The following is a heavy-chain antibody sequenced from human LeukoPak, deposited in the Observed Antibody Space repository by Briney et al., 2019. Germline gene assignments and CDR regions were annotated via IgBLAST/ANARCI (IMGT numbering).Heavy chain of an antibody. CDR1: GFTFSSYE. J-gene: IGHJ6*03. D-gene: IGHD1-26*01. CDR2: ISGSGGST. CDR3: ARDKSGSYDRYMDV. Sequence: GGSLRLSCAASGFTFSSYEMNWVRQAPGKGLEWVSAISGSGGSTYYADSVKGRFTISRDNANNSLHLQMNSLRAEDTAVYYCARDKSGSYDRYMDVWGTGTTVTVSS. V-gene: IGHV3-48*03.